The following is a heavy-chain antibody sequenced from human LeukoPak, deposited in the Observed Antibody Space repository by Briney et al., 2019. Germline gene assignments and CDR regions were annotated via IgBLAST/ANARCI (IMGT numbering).Heavy chain of an antibody. CDR3: ARAMFGGVIPDY. D-gene: IGHD3-16*02. CDR2: IYYSGST. J-gene: IGHJ4*02. Sequence: SETLSLTCTVSGDSINSLDLWSWVRQPPGKGLEWIGYIYYSGSTNYNPSLKSRVTISVDTTKNQFSLKLSSVTAADTAVYYCARAMFGGVIPDYWGQGTLVTVSS. CDR1: GDSINSLD. V-gene: IGHV4-59*11.